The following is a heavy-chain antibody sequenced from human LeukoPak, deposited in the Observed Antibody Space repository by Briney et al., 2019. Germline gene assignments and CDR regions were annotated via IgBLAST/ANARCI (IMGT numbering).Heavy chain of an antibody. J-gene: IGHJ3*02. Sequence: SQTLSLTCTVSGGSISSYCWGWIRQPPGQGLEWIGYIFYSGSTNYNPSLKSRVTISVDTSKNQFSLKLSSVTAADTAVYYCARDQNRAFDIWGQGKMVTVSS. V-gene: IGHV4-59*01. CDR2: IFYSGST. CDR3: ARDQNRAFDI. CDR1: GGSISSYC.